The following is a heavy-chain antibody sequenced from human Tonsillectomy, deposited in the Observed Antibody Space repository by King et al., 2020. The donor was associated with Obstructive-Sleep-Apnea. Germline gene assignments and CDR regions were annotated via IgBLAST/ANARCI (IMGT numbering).Heavy chain of an antibody. J-gene: IGHJ5*02. CDR3: ARTRDQPYSSLGAVNWIDP. Sequence: VQLQESGPGLVKPSQTLSLTCTVSGGSITSGGYYWSWIRQLPGKGLECIGYIYYSGSTYYNPSLKSRISISVDTSKNQFSLKLSSVTAADTAVYYCARTRDQPYSSLGAVNWIDPWGQGTLVTVSS. CDR1: GGSITSGGYY. D-gene: IGHD6-13*01. CDR2: IYYSGST. V-gene: IGHV4-31*03.